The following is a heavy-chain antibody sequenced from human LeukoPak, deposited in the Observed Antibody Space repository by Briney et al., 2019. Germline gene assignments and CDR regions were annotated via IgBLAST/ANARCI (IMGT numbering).Heavy chain of an antibody. V-gene: IGHV4-30-2*01. CDR3: ARASGYGGAYFDY. D-gene: IGHD5-12*01. CDR2: IYHSGST. J-gene: IGHJ4*02. Sequence: PSETLSLTCAVSVGSISSGGYSWSWIRQPPGKGLEWIGYIYHSGSTYYTPSLKSRVTISVDRSKNQFSLKLSSVTAADTAVYYCARASGYGGAYFDYWGQGTLVTVSS. CDR1: VGSISSGGYS.